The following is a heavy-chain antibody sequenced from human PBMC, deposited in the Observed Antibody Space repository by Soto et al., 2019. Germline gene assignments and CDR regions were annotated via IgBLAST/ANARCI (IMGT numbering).Heavy chain of an antibody. D-gene: IGHD3-22*01. CDR3: ARQSQFLFYYDSSGYYYPMSAFDI. Sequence: LGESLKISCKGSGYSFTSYWIGWVRQMPGKGLEWMGIIYPGDSDTRYSPSFQGQVTISADKSISTAYLQWSSLKASDTAMYYCARQSQFLFYYDSSGYYYPMSAFDIWGQGKMVTVSS. J-gene: IGHJ3*02. V-gene: IGHV5-51*01. CDR1: GYSFTSYW. CDR2: IYPGDSDT.